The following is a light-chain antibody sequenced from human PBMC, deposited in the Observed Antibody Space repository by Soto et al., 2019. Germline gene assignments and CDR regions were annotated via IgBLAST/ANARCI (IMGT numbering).Light chain of an antibody. CDR1: SSDVGDYNF. CDR3: SSYTSSGTLV. V-gene: IGLV2-14*01. Sequence: QSVLTQPASVSGSPGQSITISCTGTSSDVGDYNFVSWYQQHPGKAPQLMIFEVTDRPSGISNRFSGSKSGNTASLTISGLQDEDEGDYYCSSYTSSGTLVFGTGTKVTVL. CDR2: EVT. J-gene: IGLJ1*01.